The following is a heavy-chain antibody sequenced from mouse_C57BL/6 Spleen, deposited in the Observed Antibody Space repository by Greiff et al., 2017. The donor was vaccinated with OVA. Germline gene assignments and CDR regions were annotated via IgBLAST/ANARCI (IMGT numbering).Heavy chain of an antibody. CDR2: ISSGGDYI. D-gene: IGHD2-2*01. J-gene: IGHJ4*01. Sequence: EVKVVESGEGLVKPGGSLKLSCAASGFTFSSYAMSWVRQTPEKRLEWVAYISSGGDYIYYADTVKGRFTISRDNARNTLYLQMSSLQSEVTAMYYCTRDGWLPYYYAMDYWGQGTSVTVSS. V-gene: IGHV5-9-1*02. CDR3: TRDGWLPYYYAMDY. CDR1: GFTFSSYA.